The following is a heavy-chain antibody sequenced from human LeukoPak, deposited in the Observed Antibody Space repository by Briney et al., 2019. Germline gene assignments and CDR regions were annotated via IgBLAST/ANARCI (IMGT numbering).Heavy chain of an antibody. CDR1: GFTFSSYG. J-gene: IGHJ6*03. Sequence: GRSLRLSCAASGFTFSSYGMHWVRQAPGKGLEWVAVIWYDGSNKYYADPVKGRFTISRDNSKNTLYLQMNSLRAEDTAVYYCARDGGIAAAKDYYYYMDVWGKGTTVTVSS. V-gene: IGHV3-33*01. D-gene: IGHD6-13*01. CDR3: ARDGGIAAAKDYYYYMDV. CDR2: IWYDGSNK.